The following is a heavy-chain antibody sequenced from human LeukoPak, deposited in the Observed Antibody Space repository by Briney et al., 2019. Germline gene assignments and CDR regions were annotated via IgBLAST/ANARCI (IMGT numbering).Heavy chain of an antibody. CDR1: GGSISSGSHY. V-gene: IGHV4-61*09. CDR2: IYTGGSS. Sequence: PSQTLSLTCTVSGGSISSGSHYWSWIRQPAGKGLEWIGHIYTGGSSRYVSSLKSRVTISVDTSKNQLSLKLTSVTAADTAVYYCAGVGAVYSDYDSWGQGTLAIVSS. CDR3: AGVGAVYSDYDS. J-gene: IGHJ5*01. D-gene: IGHD4-11*01.